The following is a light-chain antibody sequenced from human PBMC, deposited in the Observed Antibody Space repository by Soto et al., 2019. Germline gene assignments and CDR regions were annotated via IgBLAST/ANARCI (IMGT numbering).Light chain of an antibody. Sequence: QSVLTQPPSVSGAPGQRVTISCTGSSSNIGAGDDVHWYRQLPRTAPKLLIYANNNRPSGVPDRFSGSKSGTSASLAITGLQAEDEADYYCQSYDSSLSVVFGGGTKLTV. CDR3: QSYDSSLSVV. CDR1: SSNIGAGDD. V-gene: IGLV1-40*01. J-gene: IGLJ2*01. CDR2: ANN.